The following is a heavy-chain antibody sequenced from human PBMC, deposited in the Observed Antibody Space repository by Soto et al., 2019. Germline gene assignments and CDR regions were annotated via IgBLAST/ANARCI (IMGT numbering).Heavy chain of an antibody. Sequence: PSETLSLTCTGSGGSISSGDYYWSWIRQPPGKGLEWIGYIYYSGSTYYNPSLKSRVTISVDTSKNQSSPKLSSVTAADTAVYYCARGGRYYDFWSGSDAFDIWGQGTMVAVSS. CDR2: IYYSGST. CDR1: GGSISSGDYY. CDR3: ARGGRYYDFWSGSDAFDI. D-gene: IGHD3-3*01. V-gene: IGHV4-30-4*01. J-gene: IGHJ3*02.